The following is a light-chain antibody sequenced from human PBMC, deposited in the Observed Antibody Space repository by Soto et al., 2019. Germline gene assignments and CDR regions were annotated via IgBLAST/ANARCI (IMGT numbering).Light chain of an antibody. CDR3: SSYTSSSTLV. Sequence: QSALTQPASLSGSPGQSITMSCTGTSSDVGGYNYVSWYQHHPGKAPKLMIYKVSNRPSGVSNRFSGSKSGNTASLTISGLQAEDEADYYCSSYTSSSTLVFGTGNKVTVL. CDR2: KVS. V-gene: IGLV2-14*01. CDR1: SSDVGGYNY. J-gene: IGLJ1*01.